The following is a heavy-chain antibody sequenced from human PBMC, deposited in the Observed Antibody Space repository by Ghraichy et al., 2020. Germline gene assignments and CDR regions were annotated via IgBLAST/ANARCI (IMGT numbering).Heavy chain of an antibody. CDR1: GFTFSSYS. Sequence: GGSPRLSCAASGFTFSSYSMNWVRQAPGKGLEWVSYISSSSSTIYYADSVKGRFTISRDNAKNSLYLQMNSLRAEDTAVYYCAREGVDTAMLLSYYFDYWGQGTLVTVSS. D-gene: IGHD5-18*01. J-gene: IGHJ4*02. CDR2: ISSSSSTI. V-gene: IGHV3-48*01. CDR3: AREGVDTAMLLSYYFDY.